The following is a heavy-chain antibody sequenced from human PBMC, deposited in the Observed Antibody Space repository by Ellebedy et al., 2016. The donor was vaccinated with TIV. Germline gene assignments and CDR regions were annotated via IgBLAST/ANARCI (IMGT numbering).Heavy chain of an antibody. J-gene: IGHJ4*02. CDR2: IYYSGTT. CDR1: GGSMTRSSYY. CDR3: ARYVSYFDTVDQIDYYFDS. Sequence: GSLRLSCTVSGGSMTRSSYYWAWIRQPPGKGLEWIGSIYYSGTTYYNPSLKSRVTISVDTSKNQFSLKLSSVTAADTAVYYCARYVSYFDTVDQIDYYFDSWGQGTLVTVSS. D-gene: IGHD3-22*01. V-gene: IGHV4-39*01.